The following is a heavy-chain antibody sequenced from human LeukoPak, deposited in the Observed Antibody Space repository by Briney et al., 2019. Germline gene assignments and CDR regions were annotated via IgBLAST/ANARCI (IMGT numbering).Heavy chain of an antibody. Sequence: SETLSLTCAVYGGSFSGYYWSWIRQPPGKGLEWVGEINHSGSTNYNPSLKSRVTISVDTSKNQFSLKLSSVTAAHTAVYYCASLYSSGWYNFDYWGQGTLVTVSS. CDR2: INHSGST. D-gene: IGHD6-19*01. J-gene: IGHJ4*02. CDR1: GGSFSGYY. CDR3: ASLYSSGWYNFDY. V-gene: IGHV4-34*01.